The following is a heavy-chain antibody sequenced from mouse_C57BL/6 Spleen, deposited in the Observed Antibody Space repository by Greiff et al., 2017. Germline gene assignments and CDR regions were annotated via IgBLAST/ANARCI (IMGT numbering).Heavy chain of an antibody. D-gene: IGHD1-1*01. Sequence: VQLRQPGAELVMPGASVKLSCKASGYTFTSYWMHWVKQRPGQGLEWIGEIDPSDSYTNYNQKFKGKSTLTVDKSSSTAYMQLSSLTSEDSAVYYCASDYYYGSSYDAMDYWGQGTSVTVSS. CDR2: IDPSDSYT. CDR3: ASDYYYGSSYDAMDY. J-gene: IGHJ4*01. CDR1: GYTFTSYW. V-gene: IGHV1-69*01.